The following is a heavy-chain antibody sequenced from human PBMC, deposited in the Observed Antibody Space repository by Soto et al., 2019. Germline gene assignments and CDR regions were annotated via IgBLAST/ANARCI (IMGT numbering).Heavy chain of an antibody. CDR3: ARLRFYSSGWPFDY. CDR2: INHSGST. Sequence: SETLSLTCAVYGGSFSGYYWSWIRQXPGKGLEWIGEINHSGSTNYNPSLKSRVTISVDTSKNQFSLKLSSVTAADTAVYYCARLRFYSSGWPFDYWGQGTLVTVSS. V-gene: IGHV4-34*01. D-gene: IGHD6-19*01. CDR1: GGSFSGYY. J-gene: IGHJ4*02.